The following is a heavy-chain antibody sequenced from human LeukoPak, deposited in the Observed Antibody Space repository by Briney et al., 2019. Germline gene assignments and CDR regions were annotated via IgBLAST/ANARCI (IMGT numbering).Heavy chain of an antibody. CDR1: GFTFSSYS. D-gene: IGHD2-2*01. CDR3: ARVEECSSTSCYRFVYYYDGMDV. Sequence: GGSLRLSCAASGFTFSSYSMNWVRQAPGKGLEWVSYIISSSSTIYYADSVKGRFTITRDNAKNSLYLEKNSLRDEDTAVYYCARVEECSSTSCYRFVYYYDGMDVWGQGTTVTVSS. J-gene: IGHJ6*02. CDR2: IISSSSTI. V-gene: IGHV3-48*02.